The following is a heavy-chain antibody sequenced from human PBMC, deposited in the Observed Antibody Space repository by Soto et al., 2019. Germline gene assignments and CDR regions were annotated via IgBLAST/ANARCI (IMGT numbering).Heavy chain of an antibody. J-gene: IGHJ4*02. CDR2: ISGSGGST. CDR3: AKDQQLDHWGDLDY. V-gene: IGHV3-23*01. D-gene: IGHD6-13*01. Sequence: EVQLLESGGGLVQPGGSLRLSCAASGFTFSSYAMSWVSQAPGKGLEWVSAISGSGGSTYYADSVKGRFTISRDNSKNTLYLQMNSLRAEDTAVYYCAKDQQLDHWGDLDYWGQGTLVTVSS. CDR1: GFTFSSYA.